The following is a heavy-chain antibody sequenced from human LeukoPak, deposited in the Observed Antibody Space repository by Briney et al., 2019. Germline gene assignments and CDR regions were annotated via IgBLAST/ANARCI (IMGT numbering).Heavy chain of an antibody. V-gene: IGHV1-8*01. Sequence: SVKVSCKASGYTFTSYVINWVRQATGQGLEWMGWMNPNSANTGYAQKFQGRVTMTRNTSISTAYMELSSLRSEDTAVYYCARIMVRGARPFGYWGQGTLVTVSS. CDR2: MNPNSANT. CDR1: GYTFTSYV. D-gene: IGHD3-10*01. CDR3: ARIMVRGARPFGY. J-gene: IGHJ4*02.